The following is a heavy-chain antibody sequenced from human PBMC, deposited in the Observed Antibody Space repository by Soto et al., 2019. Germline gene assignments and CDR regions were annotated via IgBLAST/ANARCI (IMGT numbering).Heavy chain of an antibody. D-gene: IGHD3-3*01. Sequence: ASVKVSCKASGYTFTSYYMHWVRQAPGQGLEWMGMINASNGNTSYAQKFQGRVTMTRDTSTSTAYMELRSLRSDDTAVYYCARDGRSGGYMDVWGKGTTVTVSS. CDR2: INASNGNT. J-gene: IGHJ6*03. CDR1: GYTFTSYY. CDR3: ARDGRSGGYMDV. V-gene: IGHV1-46*01.